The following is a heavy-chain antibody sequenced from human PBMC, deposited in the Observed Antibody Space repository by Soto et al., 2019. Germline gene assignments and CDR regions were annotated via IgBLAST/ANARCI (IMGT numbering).Heavy chain of an antibody. Sequence: PSETLSLPCNVSGASVSNGYWSWIRQPPGKALEWIGFMYFGGSFNYNPSLTSRATISVETSKNQFSMKLTSVTASDTAVYYCARSYYDSTGFAVDPWGQGTLVTVSS. J-gene: IGHJ5*02. CDR1: GASVSNGY. CDR2: MYFGGSF. D-gene: IGHD3-22*01. CDR3: ARSYYDSTGFAVDP. V-gene: IGHV4-59*02.